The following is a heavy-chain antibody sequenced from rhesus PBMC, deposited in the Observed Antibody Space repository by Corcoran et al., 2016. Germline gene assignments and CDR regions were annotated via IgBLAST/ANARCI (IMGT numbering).Heavy chain of an antibody. J-gene: IGHJ6*01. CDR3: ARAGRPYGLDS. D-gene: IGHD2-21*01. Sequence: QVQLQESGPGLVKPSETLSLTCAVSGGSISSGYYYWSWLRQPPGKGLEWVGYITYSGGTSYNPSLKSRVTISRDTSQYQLSLKLSSVTAAGTAVYYCARAGRPYGLDSWGQGVVVTVSS. V-gene: IGHV4-122*02. CDR1: GGSISSGYYY. CDR2: ITYSGGT.